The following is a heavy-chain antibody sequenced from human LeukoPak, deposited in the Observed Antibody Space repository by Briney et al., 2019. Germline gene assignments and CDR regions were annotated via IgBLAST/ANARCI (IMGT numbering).Heavy chain of an antibody. CDR1: GYTFTGYY. D-gene: IGHD2/OR15-2a*01. J-gene: IGHJ5*02. V-gene: IGHV1-18*04. CDR3: ARIRSNSWPPFPDH. Sequence: ASVKVSCKASGYTFTGYYMHWVRQAPGQGLEWMGWISTYNGDTKYAQRLQDRLTLTTDTSTGTAYMDLRSLRSDDTAVIYCARIRSNSWPPFPDHWGQGTLLIVSS. CDR2: ISTYNGDT.